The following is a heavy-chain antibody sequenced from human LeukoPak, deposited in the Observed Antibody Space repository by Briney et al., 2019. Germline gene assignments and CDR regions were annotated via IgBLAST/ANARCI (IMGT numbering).Heavy chain of an antibody. CDR3: ARQAVAGQGTDY. D-gene: IGHD6-19*01. Sequence: GGSLRLSCAASGFTVSSNYMSWVRQAPGKGLEWVSVIYSGGSTYYADSVKGRFTISRDNSKNTLYLQMNSLRVEDTAVYYCARQAVAGQGTDYWGQGTLVTVSS. CDR1: GFTVSSNY. V-gene: IGHV3-53*01. CDR2: IYSGGST. J-gene: IGHJ4*02.